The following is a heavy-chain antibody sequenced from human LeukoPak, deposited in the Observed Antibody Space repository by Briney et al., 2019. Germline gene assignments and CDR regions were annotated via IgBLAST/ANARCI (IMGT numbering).Heavy chain of an antibody. CDR1: GASINRGDYY. Sequence: PSQTLSLTCIVSGASINRGDYYWTWIHQHPGRGLEWIGYIHYSGSTYYNPSLKSRVTISGDRSKNQFSLELTSVTAADTAVYYCARDGDYGDHALDHWGQGTLITVSS. CDR3: ARDGDYGDHALDH. CDR2: IHYSGST. D-gene: IGHD4-17*01. J-gene: IGHJ4*02. V-gene: IGHV4-31*03.